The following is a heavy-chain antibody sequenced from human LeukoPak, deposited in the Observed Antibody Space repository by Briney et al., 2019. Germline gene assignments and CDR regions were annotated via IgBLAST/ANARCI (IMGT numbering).Heavy chain of an antibody. D-gene: IGHD6-13*01. V-gene: IGHV4-59*01. CDR2: IYYSGST. CDR3: ARSYSSNSIYNWFDP. J-gene: IGHJ5*02. Sequence: SGTLSLTCTVSGGSISSYYWSWIRQPPGKGLEWIGYIYYSGSTNYNPSLKSRVTISVDTSKNQFSLKLSSVTAADTAVYYCARSYSSNSIYNWFDPWGQGTLVTVSS. CDR1: GGSISSYY.